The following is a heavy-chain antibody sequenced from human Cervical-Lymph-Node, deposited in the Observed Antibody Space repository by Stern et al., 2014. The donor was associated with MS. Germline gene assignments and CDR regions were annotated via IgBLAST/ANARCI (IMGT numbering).Heavy chain of an antibody. J-gene: IGHJ4*02. V-gene: IGHV4-59*01. CDR1: GGFFSSYY. Sequence: QLQLQESGPGLVKPSETLSLTCSVSGGFFSSYYWTWIRQAPGKGLEWIAYIYHSGSTGYNPSLNSRVTISVDTSKRQFSLKLSSVTAADTAVYYCASAELVRRPYYFDSWGQGILVTVSS. D-gene: IGHD6-13*01. CDR3: ASAELVRRPYYFDS. CDR2: IYHSGST.